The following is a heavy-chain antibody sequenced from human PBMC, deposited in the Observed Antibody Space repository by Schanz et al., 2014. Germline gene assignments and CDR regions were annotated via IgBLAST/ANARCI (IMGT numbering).Heavy chain of an antibody. Sequence: EVQLLASGGGLVQPGGSLRLTCLTSGFTFTDHAMSWVRQAPGKGLEWVSAISGSGGDTYYADSVKGRFTISRDNSKNTLYLQMNSLRTEDTAVYFCAKSYDTSGYSGFDYWGQGTPVTVSS. CDR2: ISGSGGDT. D-gene: IGHD3-22*01. J-gene: IGHJ4*02. CDR3: AKSYDTSGYSGFDY. V-gene: IGHV3-23*01. CDR1: GFTFTDHA.